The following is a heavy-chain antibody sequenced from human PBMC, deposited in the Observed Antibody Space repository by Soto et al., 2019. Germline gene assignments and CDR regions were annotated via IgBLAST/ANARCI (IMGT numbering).Heavy chain of an antibody. J-gene: IGHJ6*02. Sequence: EVQLLESGGGLVQPGGSLRLSCAASGFTFSSYAMSWVRQAPGKGLEWVSAISGSGGSTYYADSVKGRFTISRDNSKNTLYMQVNSLRAEDTAVYYCARDRSQGAAAINYYYYGMDVWGQGTTVTVSS. D-gene: IGHD2-2*01. CDR3: ARDRSQGAAAINYYYYGMDV. V-gene: IGHV3-23*01. CDR2: ISGSGGST. CDR1: GFTFSSYA.